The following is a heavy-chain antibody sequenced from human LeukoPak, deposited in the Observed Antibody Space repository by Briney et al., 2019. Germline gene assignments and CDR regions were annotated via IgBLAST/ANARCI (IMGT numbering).Heavy chain of an antibody. J-gene: IGHJ4*02. CDR2: IYYSGST. D-gene: IGHD2-2*01. CDR1: GGSISSYY. V-gene: IGHV4-59*01. Sequence: PSETLSLTCTVSGGSISSYYWSWIRQPPGKGLEWIGYIYYSGSTNYNPSLKSRVTISVDTSKNQFSLKLSSVTAADTAVYYCARGAAPMPFIDYWGQGTLVTVSS. CDR3: ARGAAPMPFIDY.